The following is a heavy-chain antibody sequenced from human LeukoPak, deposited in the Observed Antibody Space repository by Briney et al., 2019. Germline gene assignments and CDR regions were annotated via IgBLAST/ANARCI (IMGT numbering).Heavy chain of an antibody. V-gene: IGHV3-30-3*01. CDR2: ISYDGSNK. J-gene: IGHJ4*02. D-gene: IGHD2-2*01. Sequence: GGSLRLSCAASGFTFSRYAMHWVRQAPGKGLEWVAVISYDGSNKDYADSVKGRITISRDNSKNTLYLQMNSLRAEDTAVYYCARVATPSDCSSTSCYGQIDYWGQGTLVTVSS. CDR3: ARVATPSDCSSTSCYGQIDY. CDR1: GFTFSRYA.